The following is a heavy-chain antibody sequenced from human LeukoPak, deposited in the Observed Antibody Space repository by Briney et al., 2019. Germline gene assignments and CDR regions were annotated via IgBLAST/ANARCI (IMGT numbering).Heavy chain of an antibody. J-gene: IGHJ4*02. Sequence: SETLSLTCAVYGGSFSGYYWSWIRQPPGKGLEWIGGINHSGSTNYNPSLKSRVTISVDTSKNQFSLKLSSVTAADTAVYYCARVRGGSSSGATYFDYWGQGTLVTVSS. D-gene: IGHD6-13*01. CDR1: GGSFSGYY. CDR2: INHSGST. CDR3: ARVRGGSSSGATYFDY. V-gene: IGHV4-34*01.